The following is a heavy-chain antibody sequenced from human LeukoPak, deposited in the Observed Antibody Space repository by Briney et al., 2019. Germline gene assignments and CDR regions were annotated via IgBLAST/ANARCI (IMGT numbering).Heavy chain of an antibody. V-gene: IGHV3-21*04. CDR1: GFTFSSYS. CDR3: AKEPATRWLATFDY. J-gene: IGHJ4*02. CDR2: ISSSSSYI. Sequence: GGSLRLSCAASGFTFSSYSMNWVRQAPGKGLEWVSSISSSSSYIYYADSVKGRFTISRDNAKNSLYLQMNSLRAEDTAVYYCAKEPATRWLATFDYWGQGTLVTVSS. D-gene: IGHD6-19*01.